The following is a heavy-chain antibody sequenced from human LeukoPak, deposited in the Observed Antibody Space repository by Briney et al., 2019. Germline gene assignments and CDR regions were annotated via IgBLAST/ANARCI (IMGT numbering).Heavy chain of an antibody. D-gene: IGHD5-12*01. Sequence: PSQTLSLTCTVSGGSISSHYWSWIRQPPGKGLEWIGYIYYSGSTNYNPSLKSRVTISVDTSKNQFSLKLSSVTAADTAVYYCARGGSGYANTWFDPWGQGTLVTVSS. J-gene: IGHJ5*02. V-gene: IGHV4-59*11. CDR3: ARGGSGYANTWFDP. CDR1: GGSISSHY. CDR2: IYYSGST.